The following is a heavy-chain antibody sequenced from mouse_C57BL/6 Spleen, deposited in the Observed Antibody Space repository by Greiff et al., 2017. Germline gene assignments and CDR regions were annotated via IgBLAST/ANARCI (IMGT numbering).Heavy chain of an antibody. CDR1: GYTFTSYW. V-gene: IGHV1-64*01. J-gene: IGHJ3*01. CDR2: IHPNSGST. D-gene: IGHD2-5*01. CDR3: ARSYYSNSWFAY. Sequence: QVQLQQPGAELVKPGASVKLSCKASGYTFTSYWMHWVKQRPGQGLEWIGMIHPNSGSTNYNEKFKSKATLTVDKSSSTAYMQLSSLTSEDSAVYYCARSYYSNSWFAYWGQGTLVTVSA.